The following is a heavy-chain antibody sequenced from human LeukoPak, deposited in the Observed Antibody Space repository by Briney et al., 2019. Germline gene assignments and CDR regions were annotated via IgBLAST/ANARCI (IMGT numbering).Heavy chain of an antibody. CDR1: GFTFDDYA. V-gene: IGHV3-9*01. CDR2: ISWNSGSI. J-gene: IGHJ4*02. D-gene: IGHD3-22*01. CDR3: AKGDYYDSSGSDY. Sequence: GRSLRLSCAASGFTFDDYAMHWVRQAPGKGLEWVSGISWNSGSIGYADSVKGRFTISRDNAKNSLYLQMNSLRAEDTALYYCAKGDYYDSSGSDYWGQGTLVTVSS.